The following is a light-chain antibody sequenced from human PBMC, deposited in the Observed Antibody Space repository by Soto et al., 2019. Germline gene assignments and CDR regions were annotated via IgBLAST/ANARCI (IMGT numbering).Light chain of an antibody. J-gene: IGKJ2*01. V-gene: IGKV1-5*01. Sequence: DIPVTQAPSTLSAPVGVSVTITCRASLTISRWLAWHQQKSGRATTLLIYDASSLEGVDPSRFSGSGSGTEFTLTISSLQAEDFATYYCQQYSAYPYTFGQGTKVEI. CDR3: QQYSAYPYT. CDR1: LTISRW. CDR2: DAS.